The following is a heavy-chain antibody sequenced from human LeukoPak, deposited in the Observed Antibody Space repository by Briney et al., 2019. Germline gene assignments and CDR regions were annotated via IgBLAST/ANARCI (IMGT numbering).Heavy chain of an antibody. J-gene: IGHJ6*04. D-gene: IGHD2-15*01. CDR1: GGTLSSYA. CDR3: ARNSGCSGGSCYFYYYYGMDV. Sequence: GASVKVSCKASGGTLSSYAISGVRQAPAQGREWMGGIIPICGTANYAQKFQGRVTITADESTSTAYMELSSLRSEDTAVYYCARNSGCSGGSCYFYYYYGMDVWGKGTTVTVSS. CDR2: IIPICGTA. V-gene: IGHV1-69*13.